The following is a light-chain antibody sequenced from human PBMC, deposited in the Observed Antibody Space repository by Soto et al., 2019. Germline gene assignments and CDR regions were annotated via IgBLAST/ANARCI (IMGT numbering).Light chain of an antibody. CDR1: QSISPY. Sequence: DIQMTQSPSSLSASVGDRVTITCRASQSISPYLNWYQQKPGKAPNLLIYSASILESGVPSRFSGSGSGTDFTLNISSMQPEDFATDFCQQSYSRPPTLGKGTKIT. J-gene: IGKJ5*01. CDR2: SAS. V-gene: IGKV1-39*01. CDR3: QQSYSRPPTLGKGTKIT.